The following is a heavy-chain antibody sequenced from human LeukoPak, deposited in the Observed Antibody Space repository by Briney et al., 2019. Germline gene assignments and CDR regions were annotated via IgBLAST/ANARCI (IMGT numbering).Heavy chain of an antibody. J-gene: IGHJ4*02. CDR3: ARWEEMATTLDY. CDR1: GFTYSSYA. V-gene: IGHV3-64*01. Sequence: GGSLRLSCAASGFTYSSYAMHWVRQAPGKGLEYVSAISSNVGSTYYANSVKGRFTISRDNSKNTLYLQMGSLRAEDMAVYYCARWEEMATTLDYWGQGTLVTVSS. CDR2: ISSNVGST. D-gene: IGHD5-24*01.